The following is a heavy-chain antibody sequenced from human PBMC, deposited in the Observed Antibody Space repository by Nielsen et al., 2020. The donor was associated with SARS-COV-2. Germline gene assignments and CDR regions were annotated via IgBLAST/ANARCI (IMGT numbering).Heavy chain of an antibody. Sequence: SLKISCVASGFTFDDYAMHWVRQAPGKGLEWVSGISWNSGSIGYADSVKGRFTISRDNAKNSLYLQMNSLRAEDTALYYCAKDIYPVSSSSPMMDIWGQGTMVTVSS. CDR3: AKDIYPVSSSSPMMDI. D-gene: IGHD6-13*01. CDR2: ISWNSGSI. J-gene: IGHJ3*02. CDR1: GFTFDDYA. V-gene: IGHV3-9*01.